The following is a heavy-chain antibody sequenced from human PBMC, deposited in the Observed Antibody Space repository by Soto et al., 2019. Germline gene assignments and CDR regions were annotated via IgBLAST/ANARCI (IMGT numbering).Heavy chain of an antibody. J-gene: IGHJ4*02. Sequence: QVQLVESGGGVVQPGRSLRLSCAASGFTFSSYGMHWVRQAPGKGLEWVAVIWYDGSNKNYADSVKGRFTISRDNSKNTLYLQMNSLRAEDTAVYYCAREMLIGDYGVSFDYWGQGTLVTVSS. V-gene: IGHV3-33*01. CDR1: GFTFSSYG. D-gene: IGHD4-17*01. CDR3: AREMLIGDYGVSFDY. CDR2: IWYDGSNK.